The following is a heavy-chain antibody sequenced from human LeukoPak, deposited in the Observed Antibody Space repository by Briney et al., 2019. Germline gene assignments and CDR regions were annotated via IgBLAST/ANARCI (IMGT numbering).Heavy chain of an antibody. CDR2: ISYDGSNK. CDR3: AKALYYDSSGYSPFDY. D-gene: IGHD3-22*01. J-gene: IGHJ4*02. V-gene: IGHV3-30*18. Sequence: GGSLRLSCAASGFTFSSYGMHWVRQAPGKGLEWVAVISYDGSNKYYADSVKGRFTISRDNSKNTLYLQMNSLRAEDTAVYYCAKALYYDSSGYSPFDYWGQGTLVTVSS. CDR1: GFTFSSYG.